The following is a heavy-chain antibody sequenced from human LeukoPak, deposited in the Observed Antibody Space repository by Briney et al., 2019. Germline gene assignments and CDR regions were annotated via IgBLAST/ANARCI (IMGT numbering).Heavy chain of an antibody. Sequence: GASVKVSCKASVYTFTTYDINWVRQATGQGLEWMGWMNPKSGNTGYAQKFQGRVTMTRNTSISTAYMELSSLRSEDTAVYYCARGPNKSDGGNSGSAWFDPWGQGTLVTVSS. CDR3: ARGPNKSDGGNSGSAWFDP. V-gene: IGHV1-8*01. D-gene: IGHD4-23*01. CDR1: VYTFTTYD. CDR2: MNPKSGNT. J-gene: IGHJ5*02.